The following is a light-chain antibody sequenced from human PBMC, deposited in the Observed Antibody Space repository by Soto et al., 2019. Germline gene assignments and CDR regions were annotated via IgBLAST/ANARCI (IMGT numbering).Light chain of an antibody. J-gene: IGKJ5*01. CDR1: QSVRTY. V-gene: IGKV3-11*01. Sequence: EIVLTQSPATLSLSPGERATLSFSSSQSVRTYLAWYQQKPGQAPRLLIHDVSDRATGIPARFSGSGSGTEFTLTISSLQPEDFGTYYCQQFKSYPITFGQGTRLEIK. CDR2: DVS. CDR3: QQFKSYPIT.